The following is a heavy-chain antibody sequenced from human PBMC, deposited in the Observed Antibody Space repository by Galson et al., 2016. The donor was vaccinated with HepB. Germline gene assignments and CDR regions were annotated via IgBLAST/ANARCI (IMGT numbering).Heavy chain of an antibody. D-gene: IGHD3-3*01. CDR3: VRGNYGRLPRL. CDR2: ISYSGSSI. Sequence: SLRLSCAVSGFTFSSHEMNWVRQAPGKGLERVAYISYSGSSIYYGDSVKGRFTISRDNAKNSLYLRLNSLRAEDTAVYYCVRGNYGRLPRLWGQGTMVTVSS. V-gene: IGHV3-48*03. J-gene: IGHJ3*01. CDR1: GFTFSSHE.